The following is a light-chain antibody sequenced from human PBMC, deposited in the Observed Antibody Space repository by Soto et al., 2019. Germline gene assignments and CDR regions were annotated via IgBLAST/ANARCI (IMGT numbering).Light chain of an antibody. Sequence: QSALTQPASVSGSPGQSITISCAGTSSDVGGYNFVSWYQQHPGKAPKLMIYDVTYRPSGVSNRFSGSRSGNTASLTISGLQSEDEADYYCSSYIGSSAFTVAFGGGPKVTVL. CDR1: SSDVGGYNF. CDR3: SSYIGSSAFTVA. V-gene: IGLV2-14*03. J-gene: IGLJ2*01. CDR2: DVT.